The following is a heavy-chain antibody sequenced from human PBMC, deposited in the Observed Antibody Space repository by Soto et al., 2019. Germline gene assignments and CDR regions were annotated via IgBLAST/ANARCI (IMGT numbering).Heavy chain of an antibody. D-gene: IGHD3-10*01. J-gene: IGHJ6*02. CDR3: ARDSGSGSYSHGMDV. CDR1: GYTFTSYG. V-gene: IGHV1-18*01. CDR2: ISAYNGNT. Sequence: QVQLVQSGAEVKKPGASVKVSCKASGYTFTSYGISWVRQAPGQGLEWMGWISAYNGNTNYAQKLQGRVTMTTDKSTSTGYMELRSLRSDDTAVYYCARDSGSGSYSHGMDVWGQGTTFTVSS.